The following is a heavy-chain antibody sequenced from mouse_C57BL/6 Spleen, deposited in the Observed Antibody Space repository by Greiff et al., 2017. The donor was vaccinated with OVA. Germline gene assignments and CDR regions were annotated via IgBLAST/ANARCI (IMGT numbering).Heavy chain of an antibody. V-gene: IGHV5-17*01. Sequence: EVMLVESGGGLVKPGGSLKLSCAASGFTFSDYGMHWVRQAPEKGLEWVAYIRSGSSPIYYADTVQGRFTISRDNDKNTLFLHMTSVRSEDTAMYYCASRANFDDWGKGTTLTVSS. CDR3: ASRANFDD. CDR1: GFTFSDYG. J-gene: IGHJ2*01. D-gene: IGHD3-1*01. CDR2: IRSGSSPI.